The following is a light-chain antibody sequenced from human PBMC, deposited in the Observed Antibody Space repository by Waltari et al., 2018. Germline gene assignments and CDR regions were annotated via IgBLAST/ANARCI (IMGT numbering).Light chain of an antibody. CDR3: SSHSTLSPLV. J-gene: IGLJ3*02. CDR1: SSDVGAFNY. Sequence: QSALTQPASVSGSPGQSITLSCTGTSSDVGAFNYVCWYQQHPGKAPKVMIYDVTNRPSCISNRFPGSKSGNTAFLTISGLQPEDEADYYCSSHSTLSPLVFGGGTKVTVL. V-gene: IGLV2-14*03. CDR2: DVT.